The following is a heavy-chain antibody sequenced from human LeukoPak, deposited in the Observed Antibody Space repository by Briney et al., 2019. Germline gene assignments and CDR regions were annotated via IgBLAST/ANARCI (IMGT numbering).Heavy chain of an antibody. D-gene: IGHD2-8*01. CDR3: ARDLGYCTNGVCHTRFDY. CDR2: ISSSSDYI. Sequence: GESLRLSCAASGFTFRDFSMTWVRQAPGKGLEWVSYISSSSDYIYYEASVKGRFTISRDNAKSSLYLQMNSLRAEDTAVYYCARDLGYCTNGVCHTRFDYWGQGTLVAVSS. J-gene: IGHJ4*02. CDR1: GFTFRDFS. V-gene: IGHV3-21*01.